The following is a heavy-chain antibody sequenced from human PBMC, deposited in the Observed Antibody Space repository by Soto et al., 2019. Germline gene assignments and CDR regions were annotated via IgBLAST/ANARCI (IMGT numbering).Heavy chain of an antibody. Sequence: EVQLLESGGALVQPGGPLRFSGAASGLPFGTNAWSWVRQPPGRGLEWVSAISGSGGSTYYADSVKGRFTISRDNSKNTLYLQMNSLRAEDTAVYYCAKFELGAPPYYFDYWGQGTLVTVSS. CDR3: AKFELGAPPYYFDY. CDR2: ISGSGGST. CDR1: GLPFGTNA. V-gene: IGHV3-23*01. J-gene: IGHJ4*02. D-gene: IGHD1-26*01.